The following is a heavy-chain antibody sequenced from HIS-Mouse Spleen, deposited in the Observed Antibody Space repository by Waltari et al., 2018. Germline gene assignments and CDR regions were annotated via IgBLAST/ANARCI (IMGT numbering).Heavy chain of an antibody. Sequence: QLQLQESRPGLVKPSETLSLTCTVSGGSISSSSSYWGGIRQPPGKGLEWLGSNYYSGSNYYNPSLKSRVTISVDTSRNQCSLTLSSVTAADTAVYYCAREIPYSCCWYGWYFDLWGRGTLVTVSS. CDR3: AREIPYSCCWYGWYFDL. V-gene: IGHV4-39*07. J-gene: IGHJ2*01. D-gene: IGHD6-13*01. CDR1: GGSISSSSSY. CDR2: NYYSGSN.